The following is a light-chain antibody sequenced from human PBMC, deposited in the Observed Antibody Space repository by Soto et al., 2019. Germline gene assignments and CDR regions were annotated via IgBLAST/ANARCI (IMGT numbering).Light chain of an antibody. CDR1: QSINTN. CDR2: SAS. Sequence: EIVMTQSPATLSVSPGERATLSCRASQSINTNLAWYQQKPGQAPRLLIYSASTKATGIPARFSGSGSGTEFTLTFRSLQSEDFAVYYCQPYNNWPPWTFGQGTKVEIK. V-gene: IGKV3-15*01. CDR3: QPYNNWPPWT. J-gene: IGKJ1*01.